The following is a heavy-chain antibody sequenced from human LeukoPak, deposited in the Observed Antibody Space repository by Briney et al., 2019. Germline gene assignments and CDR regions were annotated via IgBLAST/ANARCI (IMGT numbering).Heavy chain of an antibody. CDR1: GFTFSSYG. Sequence: GGSLRLSCAASGFTFSSYGMHWVRQAPGKGLEWVAVISYDGSNKYHADSMKGRFTISRDNSKNTLYLQMNSLRAEDTAVYYCARGGIVVVPAALDIWGQGTMVTVSS. CDR2: ISYDGSNK. V-gene: IGHV3-30*03. D-gene: IGHD2-2*01. CDR3: ARGGIVVVPAALDI. J-gene: IGHJ3*02.